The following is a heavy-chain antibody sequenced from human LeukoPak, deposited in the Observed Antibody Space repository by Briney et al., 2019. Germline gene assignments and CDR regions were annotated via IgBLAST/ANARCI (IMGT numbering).Heavy chain of an antibody. Sequence: PGGSLRLSCAASGFTVSSNYMSWVRQAPGKGLEWVSVIYSGGSTYYADSVKGRFTISRDNAKNSLYLQMNSLRAEDTAVYYCARDSYYDSSGYLPYFDYWGQGTLVTVSS. J-gene: IGHJ4*02. CDR3: ARDSYYDSSGYLPYFDY. V-gene: IGHV3-53*01. CDR1: GFTVSSNY. D-gene: IGHD3-22*01. CDR2: IYSGGST.